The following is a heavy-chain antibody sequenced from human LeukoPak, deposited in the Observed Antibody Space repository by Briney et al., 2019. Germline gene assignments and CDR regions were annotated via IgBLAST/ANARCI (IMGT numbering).Heavy chain of an antibody. CDR3: ARGQVGATTLFDY. J-gene: IGHJ4*02. V-gene: IGHV4-59*01. Sequence: SETLSLTCTVSGGSISSGYCTWIRQPPGKGLEWIGYISYSGSTNYNPSLKSRVTISVDTPKNQFSLKLSSVTAADTAFYYCARGQVGATTLFDYWGQGTLVTVSS. CDR2: ISYSGST. D-gene: IGHD1-26*01. CDR1: GGSISSGY.